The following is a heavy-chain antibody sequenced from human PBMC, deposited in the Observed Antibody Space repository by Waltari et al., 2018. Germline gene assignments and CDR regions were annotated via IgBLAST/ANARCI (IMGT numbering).Heavy chain of an antibody. CDR1: GFTFSSYS. D-gene: IGHD2-15*01. J-gene: IGHJ4*02. V-gene: IGHV3-21*01. CDR3: ARGGDPVGGDLRD. Sequence: EVQLVESGGGLVKPGGSLRLSCAASGFTFSSYSMNWVRQAPGKGLEWVSCISSSRSYIYYADSVKGRFTISRDNAKNSLYLQLNSRRAEDTAVYYCARGGDPVGGDLRDWGQGTQVTVSS. CDR2: ISSSRSYI.